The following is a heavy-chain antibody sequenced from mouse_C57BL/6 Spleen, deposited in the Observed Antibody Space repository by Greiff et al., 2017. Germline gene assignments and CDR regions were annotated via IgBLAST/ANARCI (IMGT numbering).Heavy chain of an antibody. CDR1: GYTFTSYW. D-gene: IGHD2-2*01. V-gene: IGHV1-50*01. J-gene: IGHJ2*01. Sequence: QVQLQESGAELVKPGASVKLSCKASGYTFTSYWMQWVKQRPGQGLEWIGEIDPSDSYTNYNQKFKGKATLTVDTSSSTAYMQLSSLTSEDSAVYYCARTGFYGWDYWGQGTTLTVSS. CDR3: ARTGFYGWDY. CDR2: IDPSDSYT.